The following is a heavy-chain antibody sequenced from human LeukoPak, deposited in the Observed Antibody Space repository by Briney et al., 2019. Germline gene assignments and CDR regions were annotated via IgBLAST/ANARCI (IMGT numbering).Heavy chain of an antibody. CDR2: INPNSGGT. CDR1: GYTFTGYY. Sequence: ASVKVSCKASGYTFTGYYMHWVRQAPGQGLEWMGWINPNSGGTNYAQKFQGRVTMTRDTSISTAYMGLSRLRSDDTAVYYCARDFRWYDAFDIWGQGTMVTVSS. CDR3: ARDFRWYDAFDI. D-gene: IGHD6-13*01. J-gene: IGHJ3*02. V-gene: IGHV1-2*02.